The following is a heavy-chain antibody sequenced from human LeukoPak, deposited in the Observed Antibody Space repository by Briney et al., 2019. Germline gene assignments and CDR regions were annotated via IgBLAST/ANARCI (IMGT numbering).Heavy chain of an antibody. J-gene: IGHJ4*02. D-gene: IGHD3-10*01. CDR2: INHSGST. CDR1: GGSFSGYY. CDR3: ARGRRGQNDY. Sequence: TPSETLSLTCAVYGGSFSGYYWSWIRQPPGKGLEWIGEINHSGSTNYNPSLKSRVTISVDTSKNQFSLKLSSVTAADTAVYYCARGRRGQNDYWGQGTLVTVSS. V-gene: IGHV4-34*01.